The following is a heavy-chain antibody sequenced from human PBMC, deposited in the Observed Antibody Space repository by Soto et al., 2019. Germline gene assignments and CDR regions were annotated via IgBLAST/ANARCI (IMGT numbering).Heavy chain of an antibody. J-gene: IGHJ4*02. CDR3: AIGSSGPRPYYFDY. CDR1: GFTFGTYA. Sequence: DVQLLESGGGLVQPGGSLRLSCAASGFTFGTYAMSWVRQAPGKGLEWVSAISGSGGSTYYADSVKGRFTISRDNSKTTLYLQMNSLRADDTAVYYCAIGSSGPRPYYFDYWGQGSLVTVSS. V-gene: IGHV3-23*01. CDR2: ISGSGGST. D-gene: IGHD6-19*01.